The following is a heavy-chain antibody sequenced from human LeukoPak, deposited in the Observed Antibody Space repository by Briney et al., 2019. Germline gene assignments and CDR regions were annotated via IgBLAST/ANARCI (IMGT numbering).Heavy chain of an antibody. CDR2: NNPKSGNT. J-gene: IGHJ4*02. V-gene: IGHV1-8*02. CDR3: ARGRGIAEFSI. CDR1: AHTFTNLD. Sequence: SVKLSSNPSAHTFTNLDINWVRHATGHVIEWIGWNNPKSGNTGYAQKFQGRVTMTRVNANNTAYMELTSLTFDDTAVYYCARGRGIAEFSIWGQGTLVTVSS. D-gene: IGHD3-10*01.